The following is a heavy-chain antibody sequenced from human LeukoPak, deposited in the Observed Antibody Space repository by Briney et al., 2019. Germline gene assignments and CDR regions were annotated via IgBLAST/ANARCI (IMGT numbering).Heavy chain of an antibody. CDR2: IKEDGSDK. D-gene: IGHD1-1*01. CDR1: GFAFSSYR. CDR3: ARELNWDADY. J-gene: IGHJ4*02. Sequence: GGSLRLSCAASGFAFSSYRMNGVRQAPGKGLEWVAHIKEDGSDKYHVDSVKGRFTISRDNAKNSLYLQMNSLRAEDTAVYYCARELNWDADYWGQGTLVTVSS. V-gene: IGHV3-7*04.